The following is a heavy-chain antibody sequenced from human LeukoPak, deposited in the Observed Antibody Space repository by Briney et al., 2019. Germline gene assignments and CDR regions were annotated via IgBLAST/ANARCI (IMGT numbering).Heavy chain of an antibody. D-gene: IGHD3-9*01. V-gene: IGHV5-51*01. Sequence: GESLKISCKGSGYSFTSYWIGWVRQMPGKGLEWMGIIYPGDSDTRYSPSFQGQVTISADKSISTAYLQWNSLKASDTAMYYCARLYYDTLTGYYPDYWGQGTLVTVSS. J-gene: IGHJ4*02. CDR2: IYPGDSDT. CDR1: GYSFTSYW. CDR3: ARLYYDTLTGYYPDY.